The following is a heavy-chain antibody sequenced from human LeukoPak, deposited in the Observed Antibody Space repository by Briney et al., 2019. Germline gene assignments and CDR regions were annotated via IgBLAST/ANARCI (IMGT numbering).Heavy chain of an antibody. V-gene: IGHV3-33*06. CDR1: GFTFSSYG. CDR2: IWCDGSNK. Sequence: GGSLRLSCAASGFTFSSYGMHWVRQAPGKGLEWVAVIWCDGSNKYYADSVKGRFTISRDNSKNTLYLQMNSLRAEDTAVYYCAKDPRSYCSSTSCPPWFDPWGQGTLVTVSS. CDR3: AKDPRSYCSSTSCPPWFDP. D-gene: IGHD2-2*01. J-gene: IGHJ5*02.